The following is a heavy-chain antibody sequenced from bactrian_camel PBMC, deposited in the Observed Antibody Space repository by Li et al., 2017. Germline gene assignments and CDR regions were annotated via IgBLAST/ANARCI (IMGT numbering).Heavy chain of an antibody. CDR3: GVGPRNRQSCGKYTANF. CDR2: IDSRGTT. V-gene: IGHV3S61*01. J-gene: IGHJ4*01. Sequence: VQLVESGGGSVQAGGSLTLSCAASGLVYPFWSMAWFRQAPGKEREGVARIDSRGTTECVDSVKGRFTVFKGNAGKTLYLQMNSLEPDDAAIYYCGVGPRNRQSCGKYTANFWGQGTQVTVS. CDR1: GLVYPFWS.